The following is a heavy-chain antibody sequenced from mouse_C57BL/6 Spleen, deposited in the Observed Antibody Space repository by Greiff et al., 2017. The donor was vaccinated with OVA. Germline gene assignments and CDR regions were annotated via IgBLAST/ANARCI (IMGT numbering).Heavy chain of an antibody. V-gene: IGHV1-55*01. J-gene: IGHJ3*01. CDR2: IYPGSGST. D-gene: IGHD1-1*01. CDR3: ARREDYYGSSYEGFAY. CDR1: GYTFTSYW. Sequence: QVQLKQPGAELVKPGASVKMSCKASGYTFTSYWITWVKQRPGQGLEWIGDIYPGSGSTNYNEKFKSKATLTVDTSSSTAYMQLSSLTSEDSAVYYCARREDYYGSSYEGFAYWGQGTLVTVSA.